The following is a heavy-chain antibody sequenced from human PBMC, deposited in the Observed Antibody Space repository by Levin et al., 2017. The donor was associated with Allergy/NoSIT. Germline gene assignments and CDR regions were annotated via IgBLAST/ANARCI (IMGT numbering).Heavy chain of an antibody. V-gene: IGHV4-59*01. CDR2: IYYSGST. Sequence: SETLSLTCTVSGGSISSDYWSWIRQPPGKGLEWIGYIYYSGSTNYNPSVKSRVTISVDTSKNQFSLKLNSVTAADTAVYYCATGGSYFDRFDYWGQGTLVTVSS. CDR3: ATGGSYFDRFDY. D-gene: IGHD1-26*01. J-gene: IGHJ4*02. CDR1: GGSISSDY.